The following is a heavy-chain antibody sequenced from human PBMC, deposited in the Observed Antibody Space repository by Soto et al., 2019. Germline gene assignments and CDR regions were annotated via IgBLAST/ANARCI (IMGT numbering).Heavy chain of an antibody. CDR3: AKVKGDQQLYHFDY. CDR1: GFTFNNYG. J-gene: IGHJ4*02. V-gene: IGHV3-30*18. CDR2: ISKEGKNK. Sequence: QVQLVESGGGVVQPGRSLRLSCAASGFTFNNYGMHWVRQAPGKGLEWVALISKEGKNKYYADSVKGRLTISRDNSKNTLYLQMNSQRGEDASLYFCAKVKGDQQLYHFDYWGQGTLVTVSA. D-gene: IGHD6-13*01.